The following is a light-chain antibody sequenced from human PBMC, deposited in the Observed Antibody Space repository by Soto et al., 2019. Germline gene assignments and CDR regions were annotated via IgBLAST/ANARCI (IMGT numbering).Light chain of an antibody. V-gene: IGKV3-15*01. J-gene: IGKJ2*01. CDR1: ESVSSN. CDR2: DAS. Sequence: EIVMPQSPATVSVSPGEGATLSCRASESVSSNLAWYQQKLGQAPRLLIYDASTRASGIPARISGSGSGTEFTVTINNLQSQDFAVYYFQQSDNWPQTFGQGTKVEIK. CDR3: QQSDNWPQT.